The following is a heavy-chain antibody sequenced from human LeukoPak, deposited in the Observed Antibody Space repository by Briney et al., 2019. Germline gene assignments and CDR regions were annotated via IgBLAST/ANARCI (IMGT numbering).Heavy chain of an antibody. CDR2: INEDGSDT. V-gene: IGHV3-7*01. D-gene: IGHD2-21*01. CDR3: ARVEGDCQLWSRQYHGYYYVDV. Sequence: PGGSLRLSCVASGFKFNNYCMSWVRQAPGKGLEWVANINEDGSDTSYVDSVKGRFTISRDNAQNSLLLQMNSLTADDTAVYYCARVEGDCQLWSRQYHGYYYVDVSGKGTSVSVSS. CDR1: GFKFNNYC. J-gene: IGHJ6*03.